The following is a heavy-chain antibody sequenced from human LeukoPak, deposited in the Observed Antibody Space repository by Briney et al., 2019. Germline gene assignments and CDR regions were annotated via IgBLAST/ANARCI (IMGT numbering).Heavy chain of an antibody. Sequence: GGSLRLSCAASGFTFSSYWMHWVRHAPGKGPVWISHISSGDGTNIGYADSVKGRFTISRDNAKNTLYLQRNSLGVEETAVYYCTRTTGQRCFDCWGQGNQVTVSS. V-gene: IGHV3-74*01. CDR2: ISSGDGTNI. CDR1: GFTFSSYW. J-gene: IGHJ4*02. D-gene: IGHD4-11*01. CDR3: TRTTGQRCFDC.